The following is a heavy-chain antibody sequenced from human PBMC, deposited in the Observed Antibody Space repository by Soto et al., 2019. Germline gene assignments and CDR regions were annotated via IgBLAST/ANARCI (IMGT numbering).Heavy chain of an antibody. CDR3: ARARYYASGSRTSYYFDY. D-gene: IGHD3-10*01. Sequence: QLQLQESGSGLVKPSQTLSLTCAVSGGSISSGGYSWSWIRQPPGKGLEWIGYIYHSGSTYYNPSHKRPVTISVDRSKNQFSLKLSSVTAADTAVYYCARARYYASGSRTSYYFDYWGQGTLVTVSS. CDR1: GGSISSGGYS. CDR2: IYHSGST. V-gene: IGHV4-30-2*01. J-gene: IGHJ4*02.